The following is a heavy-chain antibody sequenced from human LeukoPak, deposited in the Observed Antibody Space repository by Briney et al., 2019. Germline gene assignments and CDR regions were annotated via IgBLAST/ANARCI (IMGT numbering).Heavy chain of an antibody. Sequence: GGSLRLSCAASGFTFSSYLMHWIRQAPGKGLEWVSSISGSGGSTYYADSVKGRFTISRDNSKNTLYLQMNSLRAEDTAIYYCAKDLGYSGYDPLDYWGQGTLVTVSS. J-gene: IGHJ4*02. CDR1: GFTFSSYL. CDR3: AKDLGYSGYDPLDY. CDR2: ISGSGGST. D-gene: IGHD5-12*01. V-gene: IGHV3-23*01.